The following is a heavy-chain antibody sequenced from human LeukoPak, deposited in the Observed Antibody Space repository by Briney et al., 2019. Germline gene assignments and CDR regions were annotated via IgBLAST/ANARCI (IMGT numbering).Heavy chain of an antibody. CDR2: INRDGSST. CDR3: ARGSGNEPFDY. J-gene: IGHJ4*02. V-gene: IGHV3-74*01. Sequence: GGSLRLSCAASGFTFSSHWIHWVRQAPGKGLVWVSGINRDGSSTSYADSVKGRFTISRDNAKNTLYLQMNSLRAEDTAVYYWARGSGNEPFDYWGQGTLVTVYS. CDR1: GFTFSSHW. D-gene: IGHD5-12*01.